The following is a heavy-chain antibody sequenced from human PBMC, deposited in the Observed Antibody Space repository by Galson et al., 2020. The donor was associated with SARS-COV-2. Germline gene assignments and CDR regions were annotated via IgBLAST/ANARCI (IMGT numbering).Heavy chain of an antibody. CDR2: IYYSGST. J-gene: IGHJ6*03. D-gene: IGHD5-18*01. V-gene: IGHV4-59*01. CDR1: GGSISSYY. Sequence: SQTLSLTCTVSGGSISSYYWSWIRQPPGKGLEWIGYIYYSGSTNYNPSLKSRVTISVDTSKNQFSLKLSSVTAADTAVYYCARGDTDTAMVKGYLYYYYMDVWGKGTTVTVSS. CDR3: ARGDTDTAMVKGYLYYYYMDV.